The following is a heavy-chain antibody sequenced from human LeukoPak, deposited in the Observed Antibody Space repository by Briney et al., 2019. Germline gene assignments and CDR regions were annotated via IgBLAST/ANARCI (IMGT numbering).Heavy chain of an antibody. D-gene: IGHD7-27*01. CDR3: GRGHWGLDY. V-gene: IGHV3-11*04. CDR1: GFTFSDSC. CDR2: IDKSGGTT. Sequence: GGSLRLSCAASGFTFSDSCMTWIRQAPGKGLEWVAFIDKSGGTTYYADSVKGRFTISRDNAKSSLYLEMNSLRAEDTAVYYCGRGHWGLDYWGQGTLVTVSS. J-gene: IGHJ4*02.